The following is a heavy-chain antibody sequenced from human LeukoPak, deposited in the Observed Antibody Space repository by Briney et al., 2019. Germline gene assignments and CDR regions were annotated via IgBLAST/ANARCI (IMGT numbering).Heavy chain of an antibody. Sequence: ASETLSLTCTVSGDSISTSKSYWGWIRQPPLKGLEWIGSIYYSGSTYYNPSLKSRVTISVDTSKNQFSLKLSSVTAADTAVYYCARTMVRGRGFDPWGQGTLVTVSS. CDR2: IYYSGST. CDR1: GDSISTSKSY. J-gene: IGHJ5*02. V-gene: IGHV4-39*07. D-gene: IGHD3-10*01. CDR3: ARTMVRGRGFDP.